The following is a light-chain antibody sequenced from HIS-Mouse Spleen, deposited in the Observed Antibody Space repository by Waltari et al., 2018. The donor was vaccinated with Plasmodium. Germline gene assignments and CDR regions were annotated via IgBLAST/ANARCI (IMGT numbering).Light chain of an antibody. J-gene: IGLJ2*01. CDR1: NIGSKS. CDR2: DDS. Sequence: SYVLTQPPSVSVAPGKTARITCGGNNIGSKSVHWYEQKPGQAPVLVVYDDSDRPTGIPKRFSGSNSGNTATLTCSRVEAGDEADYYCQVWDSSSDHPVFGGGTKLTVL. V-gene: IGLV3-21*03. CDR3: QVWDSSSDHPV.